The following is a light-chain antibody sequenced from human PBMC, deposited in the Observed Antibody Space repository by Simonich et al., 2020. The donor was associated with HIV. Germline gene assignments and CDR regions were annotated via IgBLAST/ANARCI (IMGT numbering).Light chain of an antibody. V-gene: IGKV2-30*02. J-gene: IGKJ3*01. CDR3: MQGTLPFT. CDR1: QSLVHRDGNTY. Sequence: DVVMTQSPLSLPVTLGQPASISCRSSQSLVHRDGNTYWNWFQQRPGQSPRRLIYKVSNRDSGVPDRFSGSGSGTDFTLKISRVEAEDVGVYYCMQGTLPFTFGPGTKVDIK. CDR2: KVS.